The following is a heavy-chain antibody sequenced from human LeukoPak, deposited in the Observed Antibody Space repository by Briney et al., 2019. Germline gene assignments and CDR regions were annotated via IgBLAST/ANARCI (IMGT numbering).Heavy chain of an antibody. Sequence: PGGSLRLSCAASGFTFSSYWMSWVRRAPGKGLEWVANIKRDGTKTYYVGSVRGRFTISRDNAKNSLYLQMNSLRAEDTAVYYCAGGWELGFDYWGQGTLVTVSS. CDR1: GFTFSSYW. CDR3: AGGWELGFDY. CDR2: IKRDGTKT. V-gene: IGHV3-7*04. D-gene: IGHD7-27*01. J-gene: IGHJ4*02.